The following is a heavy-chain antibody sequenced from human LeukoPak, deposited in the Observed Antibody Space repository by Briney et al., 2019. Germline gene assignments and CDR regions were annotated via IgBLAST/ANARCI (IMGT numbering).Heavy chain of an antibody. V-gene: IGHV3-74*01. CDR2: INSDGSST. CDR3: AVSSSSGSGYFDY. J-gene: IGHJ4*02. D-gene: IGHD6-13*01. CDR1: GFTFSSYW. Sequence: GGSLRLSCAASGFTFSSYWMHWVRQAPGKGLVWVSRINSDGSSTSYADSVKGRFTISRDNAKNTLYLQMNSLRAEDTAVYYCAVSSSSGSGYFDYWGQGTLVTVSS.